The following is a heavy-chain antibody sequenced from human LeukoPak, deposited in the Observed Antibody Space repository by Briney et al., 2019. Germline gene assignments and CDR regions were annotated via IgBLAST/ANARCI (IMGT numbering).Heavy chain of an antibody. CDR3: ARERGYSYGYGDY. D-gene: IGHD5-18*01. CDR1: GFTFSSFN. Sequence: GRSLRLSCAASGFTFSSFNMNWVRQAPGKGLEWVSSIGSSSTYEYYADSVKGRFTISRDNAKNSLYLQMDSLRDEDTAVYYCARERGYSYGYGDYWSQGTLVTVSS. V-gene: IGHV3-21*01. CDR2: IGSSSTYE. J-gene: IGHJ4*02.